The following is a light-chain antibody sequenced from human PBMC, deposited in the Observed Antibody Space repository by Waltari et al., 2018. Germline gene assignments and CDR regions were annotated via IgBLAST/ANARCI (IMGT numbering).Light chain of an antibody. J-gene: IGKJ1*01. CDR2: KAS. V-gene: IGKV1-5*03. CDR3: QQYNTFPRT. CDR1: ENINSW. Sequence: DTQLTQSPSTLSASVGDRVTITCRASENINSWLAWYQQKPGKAPNLLIYKASTLESGVPSRFSGSGSGTEFTLTISSLQPNDFATYYCQQYNTFPRTFGQGTRVEI.